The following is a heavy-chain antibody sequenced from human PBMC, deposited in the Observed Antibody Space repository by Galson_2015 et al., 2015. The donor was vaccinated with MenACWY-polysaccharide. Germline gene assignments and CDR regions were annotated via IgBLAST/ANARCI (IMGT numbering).Heavy chain of an antibody. CDR2: IWYDGSNK. Sequence: LRLSCAASGFPFSSYGLHWARQAPGLGLEWVAVIWYDGSNKYYVDSVMGRFTISRDNSKNTLYLQMNSLRAEDTAVYYCAREGAYGSGSYYTSEDYYYYGMDVCVQGTTVTASS. J-gene: IGHJ6*02. CDR3: AREGAYGSGSYYTSEDYYYYGMDV. D-gene: IGHD3-10*01. V-gene: IGHV3-33*01. CDR1: GFPFSSYG.